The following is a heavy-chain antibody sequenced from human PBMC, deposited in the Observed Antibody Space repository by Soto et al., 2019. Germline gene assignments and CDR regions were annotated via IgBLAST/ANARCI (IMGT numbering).Heavy chain of an antibody. V-gene: IGHV1-46*01. CDR3: AAPPAGNVYLDH. D-gene: IGHD6-13*01. CDR1: GYTFTSYY. CDR2: INPSGGST. J-gene: IGHJ1*01. Sequence: ASVKVSCKASGYTFTSYYMHWVRQAPGQGLEWMGIINPSGGSTSYAQKFQGRVTMTRDTSTSTVYMELSSLRSEDTAVYYCAAPPAGNVYLDHWGQGALVTVSS.